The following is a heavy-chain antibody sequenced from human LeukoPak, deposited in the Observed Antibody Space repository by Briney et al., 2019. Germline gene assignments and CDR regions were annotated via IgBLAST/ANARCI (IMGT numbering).Heavy chain of an antibody. J-gene: IGHJ6*03. Sequence: SETLSLTCTVSGGSISSYYWSWIRQPPGKGLEWIGYIYYSGSTNYNPSLKSRVTISVDTSKNQFSLKLSSVTAADTAVYYCARGGYTSYYYCMDVWGEGTTVTVSS. CDR2: IYYSGST. V-gene: IGHV4-59*01. CDR3: ARGGYTSYYYCMDV. CDR1: GGSISSYY. D-gene: IGHD5-18*01.